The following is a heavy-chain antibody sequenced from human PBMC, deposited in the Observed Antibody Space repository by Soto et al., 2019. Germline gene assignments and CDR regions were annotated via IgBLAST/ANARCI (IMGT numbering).Heavy chain of an antibody. Sequence: PSETLSLTCAVSGGSICSSNWWGWFRQPPGKGLEWLGEIYHSGSTNYNPSLKSRVTVSVDKSKNQFSLKLSSVTAADTAVYYCARSIAARTPDGFDYWGQGTLVTVTS. J-gene: IGHJ4*02. V-gene: IGHV4-4*02. CDR2: IYHSGST. CDR3: ARSIAARTPDGFDY. CDR1: GGSICSSNW. D-gene: IGHD6-6*01.